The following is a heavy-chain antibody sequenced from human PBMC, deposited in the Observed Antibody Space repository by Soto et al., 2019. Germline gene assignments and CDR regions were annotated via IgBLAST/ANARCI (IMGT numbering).Heavy chain of an antibody. CDR1: GYTFTSYN. J-gene: IGHJ4*02. CDR3: AKSSPRPTLPAYLVVNSY. V-gene: IGHV1-46*01. CDR2: VYPSGAGT. Sequence: ASVKVSCKTSGYTFTSYNIHWVRQAPGQGLEWMGIVYPSGAGTTYAQKFQGRVTMTSDRSTSTVYMELSSLRSDDTAVYYCAKSSPRPTLPAYLVVNSYWGQGTLVTVSS. D-gene: IGHD3-22*01.